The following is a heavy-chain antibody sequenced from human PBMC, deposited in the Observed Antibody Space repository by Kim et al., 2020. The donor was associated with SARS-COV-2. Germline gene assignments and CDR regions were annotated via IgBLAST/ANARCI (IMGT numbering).Heavy chain of an antibody. V-gene: IGHV3-33*05. D-gene: IGHD3-3*01. CDR1: GFTFSSFG. Sequence: GGSLRLSCAASGFTFSSFGMHWVRQAPGKGLDWVAVLSYDGSSTYYADSVNGRFTISRATSKNTLFLQMNSLRAEDTAVYYFARDPYNGFWSGYFDYWG. CDR2: LSYDGSST. J-gene: IGHJ4*01. CDR3: ARDPYNGFWSGYFDY.